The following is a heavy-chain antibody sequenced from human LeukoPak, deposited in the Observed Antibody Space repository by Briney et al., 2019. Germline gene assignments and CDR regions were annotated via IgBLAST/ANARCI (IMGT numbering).Heavy chain of an antibody. CDR3: ARDMVAQQLVYGMDV. CDR1: GFTLSTYW. D-gene: IGHD6-6*01. V-gene: IGHV3-7*01. J-gene: IGHJ6*02. CDR2: IKQDGSEI. Sequence: GGSLRLSCAASGFTLSTYWMSWVRQAPGKGLEWVANIKQDGSEIYYVDSVKGRFTISRDNAKNSLYLQMNSLRAEDTAVYYCARDMVAQQLVYGMDVWGQGTTVTVSS.